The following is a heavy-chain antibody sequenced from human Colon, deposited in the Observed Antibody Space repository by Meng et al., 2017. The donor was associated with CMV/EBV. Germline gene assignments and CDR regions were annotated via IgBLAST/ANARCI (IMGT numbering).Heavy chain of an antibody. Sequence: SLSCAASGFTFTNAAMTWVRQASGKGLEWIGRIKSKIDGGKIDYAAPVRGRFAISRDDSKATVYLQIDTLEIEDTGMYYRTALLRGFWGQGTLVTVSS. D-gene: IGHD2-15*01. CDR2: IKSKIDGGKI. V-gene: IGHV3-15*01. CDR3: TALLRGF. J-gene: IGHJ4*02. CDR1: GFTFTNAA.